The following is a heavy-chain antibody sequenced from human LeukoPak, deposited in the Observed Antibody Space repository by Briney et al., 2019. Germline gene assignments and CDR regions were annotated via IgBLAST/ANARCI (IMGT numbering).Heavy chain of an antibody. CDR1: GFTFSSYG. J-gene: IGHJ4*02. Sequence: GGSLRLSCAASGFTFSSYGMHWVRQAPGKGLEWVAVIWYDGSNKYYADSVKGRFTISRDNSKNTLDLQMNSLRAEDTAVYYCARDLLTVTTFDYWGQGTLVTVSS. CDR2: IWYDGSNK. CDR3: ARDLLTVTTFDY. V-gene: IGHV3-33*01. D-gene: IGHD4-17*01.